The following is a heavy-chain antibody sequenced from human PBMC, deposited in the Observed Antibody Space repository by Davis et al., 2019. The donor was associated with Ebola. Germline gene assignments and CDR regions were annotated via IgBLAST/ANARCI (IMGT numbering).Heavy chain of an antibody. Sequence: PGGSLRLSCAASGFTFSSYAMHWVRQAPGKGLEWVSGISWNSGSIGYADSVKGRFTISRDNAKNSLYLQMNSLRAEDTALYYCAKANNWIAAAGTGAFDIWGQGTMVTVSS. CDR3: AKANNWIAAAGTGAFDI. CDR2: ISWNSGSI. J-gene: IGHJ3*02. D-gene: IGHD6-13*01. V-gene: IGHV3-9*01. CDR1: GFTFSSYA.